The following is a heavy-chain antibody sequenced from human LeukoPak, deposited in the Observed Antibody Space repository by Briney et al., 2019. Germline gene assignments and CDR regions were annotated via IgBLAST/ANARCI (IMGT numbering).Heavy chain of an antibody. CDR2: IYYSGST. V-gene: IGHV4-59*08. CDR1: GGSISSYY. J-gene: IGHJ6*02. D-gene: IGHD2-2*01. CDR3: ARHRPLGVVPRYGMDV. Sequence: PSETLSLTCTVSGGSISSYYWSWIRQPPAKGLEWIGYIYYSGSTNYNPSLKSRVTISVDTSKNQFSLKLSSVTAADTAVYYCARHRPLGVVPRYGMDVWGQGTTVTVSS.